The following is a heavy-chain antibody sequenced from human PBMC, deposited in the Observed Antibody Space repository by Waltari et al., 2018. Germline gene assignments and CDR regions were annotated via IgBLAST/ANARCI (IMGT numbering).Heavy chain of an antibody. Sequence: QVQLVQSGAELKQPGSSVTVAGKASGGTFSSYAIRWVRQSPGRGLGWMGGIIPIFGTATYAQKFQGRVTITADESTSTAYMELSSLRSEDTAVYYCARAGYYYDSSGYRYYYYGMDVWGQGTTVTVSS. CDR3: ARAGYYYDSSGYRYYYYGMDV. J-gene: IGHJ6*02. CDR2: IIPIFGTA. D-gene: IGHD3-22*01. CDR1: GGTFSSYA. V-gene: IGHV1-69*13.